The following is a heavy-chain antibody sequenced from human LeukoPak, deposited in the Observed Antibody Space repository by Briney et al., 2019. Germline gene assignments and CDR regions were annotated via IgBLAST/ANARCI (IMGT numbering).Heavy chain of an antibody. CDR1: GFTFSSYG. CDR3: AKDRGCPDY. CDR2: ISYDGSNK. Sequence: GGSLRLSCAASGFTFSSYGMHWVRQAPGKGLEWVAVISYDGSNKYYADSVKGRFTISRDNSKNTLYLQMNSLRAEDTAVYYRAKDRGCPDYWGQGTLVTVSS. D-gene: IGHD3-16*01. V-gene: IGHV3-30*18. J-gene: IGHJ4*02.